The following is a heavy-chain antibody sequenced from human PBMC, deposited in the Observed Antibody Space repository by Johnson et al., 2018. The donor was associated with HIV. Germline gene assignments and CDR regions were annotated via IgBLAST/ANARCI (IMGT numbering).Heavy chain of an antibody. J-gene: IGHJ3*02. CDR1: GFTFDDYA. V-gene: IGHV3-15*01. CDR2: IKSKTDGGTT. CDR3: AKGEELQADYDAFDI. Sequence: VQLVESGGGLVQPGSSLRLSCAASGFTFDDYAMHWVRQTPGRGLEWVGRIKSKTDGGTTDYTAPVKGRFTISRDNSKNTLYRQMNSQRAEDTAVYYCAKGEELQADYDAFDIWGQWTMVTVSS. D-gene: IGHD1-26*01.